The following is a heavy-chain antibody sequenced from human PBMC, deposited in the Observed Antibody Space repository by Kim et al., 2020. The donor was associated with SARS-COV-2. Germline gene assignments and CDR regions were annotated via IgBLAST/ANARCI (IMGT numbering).Heavy chain of an antibody. CDR1: GYTFTSYG. V-gene: IGHV1-18*01. CDR3: AISLGYYDSSGYWVGAFDI. D-gene: IGHD3-22*01. J-gene: IGHJ3*02. Sequence: ASVKVSCKASGYTFTSYGISWVRQAPGQGLEWMGWISAYNGNTNYAQKLQGRVTMTTDTSTSTAYMELRSLRSDDTAVYYCAISLGYYDSSGYWVGAFDIWGQGTMVTVSS. CDR2: ISAYNGNT.